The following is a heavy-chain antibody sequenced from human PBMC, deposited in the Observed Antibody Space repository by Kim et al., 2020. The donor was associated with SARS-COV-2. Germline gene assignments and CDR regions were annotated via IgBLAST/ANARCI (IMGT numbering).Heavy chain of an antibody. V-gene: IGHV3-9*01. J-gene: IGHJ4*02. CDR3: AKDRGYGGPFDY. CDR1: GFTFDDYA. Sequence: GGSLRLSCAASGFTFDDYAMHWVRQAPGKGLEWVSGISWNSGSIGYADSVKGRFTISRDNAKNSLYLQMNSLRAENTALYYCAKDRGYGGPFDYWGQGTL. CDR2: ISWNSGSI. D-gene: IGHD4-17*01.